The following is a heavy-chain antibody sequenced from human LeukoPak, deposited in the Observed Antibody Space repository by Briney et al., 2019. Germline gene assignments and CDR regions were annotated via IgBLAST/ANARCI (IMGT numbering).Heavy chain of an antibody. J-gene: IGHJ4*02. V-gene: IGHV4-34*01. Sequence: SETLSLTCTVSGGSISSYYWSWIRQPPGKGLEWIGEINHSGSTNYNPSLKSRVTISVDTSKNQFSLKLSSVTAADTAVYYCARGTRGESNYWGQGTLVTVSS. CDR3: ARGTRGESNY. D-gene: IGHD3-10*01. CDR1: GGSISSYY. CDR2: INHSGST.